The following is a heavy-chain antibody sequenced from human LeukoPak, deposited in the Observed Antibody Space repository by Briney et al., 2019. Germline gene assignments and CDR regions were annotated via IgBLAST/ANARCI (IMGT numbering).Heavy chain of an antibody. J-gene: IGHJ4*02. V-gene: IGHV3-7*03. CDR2: IKQDGTEK. CDR1: GFTFTTYW. Sequence: GGSLRLSCAASGFTFTTYWMSWVRQAPGKGLEWVANIKQDGTEKYYVDSVKGRFTISRDSAKNSLYLQMNSLRAEDTALYYCAKESYGYYFDYWGQGTLVTVSS. CDR3: AKESYGYYFDY. D-gene: IGHD1-26*01.